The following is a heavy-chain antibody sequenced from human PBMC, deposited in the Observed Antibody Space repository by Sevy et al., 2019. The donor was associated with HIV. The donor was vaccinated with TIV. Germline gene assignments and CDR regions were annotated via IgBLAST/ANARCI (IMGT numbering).Heavy chain of an antibody. D-gene: IGHD6-19*01. CDR2: IWYDGSNK. CDR3: AREFIAVAGIGYYFEY. V-gene: IGHV3-33*01. J-gene: IGHJ4*02. Sequence: GGSLRLSCAASGFSYSGYGMHWVRQAPGKGLEWVAVIWYDGSNKEYADSVKGRFTISRDNSKNTLYLQMNSLRAEDTAVYYCAREFIAVAGIGYYFEYWGQGTLVTVSS. CDR1: GFSYSGYG.